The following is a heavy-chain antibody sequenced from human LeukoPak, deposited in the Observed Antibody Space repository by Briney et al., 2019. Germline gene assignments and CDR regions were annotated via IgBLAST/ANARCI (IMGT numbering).Heavy chain of an antibody. CDR1: GGTFSSYA. J-gene: IGHJ6*03. Sequence: SVKVSCKASGGTFSSYAISWVRQAPGQGLEWIGGIIPIFGTANYAQKFQGGVTITTDESTSTAYMELSSLRSEDTAVYYCARVRYCSSTSCHNYYYYYMDVWGKGTTVTVSS. V-gene: IGHV1-69*05. D-gene: IGHD2-2*01. CDR3: ARVRYCSSTSCHNYYYYYMDV. CDR2: IIPIFGTA.